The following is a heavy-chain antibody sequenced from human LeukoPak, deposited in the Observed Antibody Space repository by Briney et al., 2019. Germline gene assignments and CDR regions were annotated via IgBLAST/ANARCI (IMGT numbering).Heavy chain of an antibody. CDR2: IYYSGST. Sequence: SETLSLTCTVSGGSISSSSYYWGWIRQPPGKGLEWIGSIYYSGSTYYNPSLKSRVTISVDTSKNQFSLKLSSVTAADTAVYYCAEGVGATDYWGQGTLVTVSS. V-gene: IGHV4-39*01. J-gene: IGHJ4*02. CDR3: AEGVGATDY. CDR1: GGSISSSSYY. D-gene: IGHD1-26*01.